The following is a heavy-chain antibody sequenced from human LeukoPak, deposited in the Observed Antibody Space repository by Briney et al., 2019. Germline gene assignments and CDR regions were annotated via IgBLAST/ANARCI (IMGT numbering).Heavy chain of an antibody. J-gene: IGHJ6*02. D-gene: IGHD3-22*01. CDR1: GYTFTSYY. CDR2: INPSGGST. V-gene: IGHV1-46*01. CDR3: ARDPYDGSGYYYGLYYYGMDV. Sequence: ASVKVSCKASGYTFTSYYMHWVRQAPGQGLEWMGIINPSGGSTSYAQKFQGRVTMTRDTSTSTVYMELSSLRSEDTAVYYCARDPYDGSGYYYGLYYYGMDVWGQGTTVTVSS.